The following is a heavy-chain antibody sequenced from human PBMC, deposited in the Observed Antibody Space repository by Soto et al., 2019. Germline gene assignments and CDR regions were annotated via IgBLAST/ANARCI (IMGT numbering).Heavy chain of an antibody. J-gene: IGHJ4*02. CDR3: ARERDYSPTDADIDY. Sequence: QVQLMQSGAEVIRPGTSMRISCTTSGYNFNTYGIIWVRQAPGQGLEWMGWISGYNGYTKYAQNFEDKVTLSTDTATSKAFLDLRNLRSGDTALYFCARERDYSPTDADIDYWGQGTLVTVSS. V-gene: IGHV1-18*01. CDR2: ISGYNGYT. CDR1: GYNFNTYG. D-gene: IGHD3-16*01.